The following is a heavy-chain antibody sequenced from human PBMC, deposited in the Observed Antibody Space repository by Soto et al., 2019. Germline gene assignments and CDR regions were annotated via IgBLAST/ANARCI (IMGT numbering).Heavy chain of an antibody. CDR2: ISAYNGNK. J-gene: IGHJ4*02. CDR1: GYTFTSYG. D-gene: IGHD6-13*01. CDR3: ARDLGQQLFDY. Sequence: QVQLVQSGAEVKKPGASVKVSCKASGYTFTSYGISWVRQAPGQGLEWMGWISAYNGNKKYAQKLQGRVTMTTDTATSAAYRELRTPRPDDTAVDYSARDLGQQLFDYWGQGTLVTVSS. V-gene: IGHV1-18*01.